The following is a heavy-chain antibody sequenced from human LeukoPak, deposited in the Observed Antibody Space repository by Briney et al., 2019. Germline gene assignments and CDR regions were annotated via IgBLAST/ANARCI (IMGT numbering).Heavy chain of an antibody. CDR2: IQRDGSEK. D-gene: IGHD3-22*01. Sequence: GGSLRLSCAASGFPLTTYWMTWVRQAPGKGLDWVANIQRDGSEKYYVDSVKGRFTVSRDNAKNSLYLQMNSLRAEDTAVYYCARGRDTSGYFLPDWYFDLWGRGTLVSVSS. CDR1: GFPLTTYW. CDR3: ARGRDTSGYFLPDWYFDL. V-gene: IGHV3-7*04. J-gene: IGHJ2*01.